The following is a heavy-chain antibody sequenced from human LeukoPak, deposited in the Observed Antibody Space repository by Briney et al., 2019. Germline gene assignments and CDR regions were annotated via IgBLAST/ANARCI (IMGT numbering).Heavy chain of an antibody. V-gene: IGHV3-66*02. Sequence: GGSLRLSCVASGFVVSNNYMSWVRQAPGKGLKWVSVIYSDGDTHYADSVKGRIIISRDNSKNTLYLQMNSLRLDDTGVYYCAILPGYWGQGTLVTVSS. J-gene: IGHJ4*02. CDR2: IYSDGDT. CDR3: AILPGY. CDR1: GFVVSNNY.